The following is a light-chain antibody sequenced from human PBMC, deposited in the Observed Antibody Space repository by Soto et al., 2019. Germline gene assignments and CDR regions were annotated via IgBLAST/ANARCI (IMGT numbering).Light chain of an antibody. CDR1: QSFSSSY. Sequence: EVVLTQSPVTLSLSPGERVTLACRASQSFSSSYLAWYQQKPGQAPRLLIYGASSRATGIPDRFSGSGSGTDFTLTISRLEPEDFAVYYCQQYGSSPKTCGQGTKGDIK. J-gene: IGKJ1*01. CDR3: QQYGSSPKT. CDR2: GAS. V-gene: IGKV3-20*01.